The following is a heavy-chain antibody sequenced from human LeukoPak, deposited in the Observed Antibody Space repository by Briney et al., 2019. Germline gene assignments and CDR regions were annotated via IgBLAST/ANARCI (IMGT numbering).Heavy chain of an antibody. CDR2: IYYSGST. J-gene: IGHJ4*02. CDR3: ARHPESLRDFDY. V-gene: IGHV4-39*01. D-gene: IGHD1-14*01. CDR1: GGSISSSSYY. Sequence: SETLSLTCTVSGGSISSSSYYWGWIRQPPGKGLEWIGSIYYSGSTYYNPSLKSRVTISVDTSKNQFSLKLSSVTAADTAVYYCARHPESLRDFDYWGQGTLVTVCS.